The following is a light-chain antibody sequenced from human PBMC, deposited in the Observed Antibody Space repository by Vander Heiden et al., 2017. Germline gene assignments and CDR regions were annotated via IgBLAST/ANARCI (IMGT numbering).Light chain of an antibody. CDR2: GNS. V-gene: IGLV1-40*01. Sequence: QSVLTQPPSVSGAPGQRVTISCTGSSSNIGAGYDVHWYQQLPGTAPNPLIYGNSNRPSGVPDRFSGSKSGTSASLAITGLQAEDEADDYCQSYDSSLSGSHGVCGGGTKLTVL. CDR1: SSNIGAGYD. J-gene: IGLJ2*01. CDR3: QSYDSSLSGSHGV.